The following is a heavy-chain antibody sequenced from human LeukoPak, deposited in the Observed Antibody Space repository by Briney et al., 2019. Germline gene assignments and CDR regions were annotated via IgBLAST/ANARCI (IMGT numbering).Heavy chain of an antibody. CDR2: INTRSYI. J-gene: IGHJ4*02. D-gene: IGHD2-15*01. Sequence: PGGSLRLSCAASGFTFSGYSMNWVRQAPGKGLEWVSSINTRSYIYSADSVKGRFTISRDNDKNSVYLQMNSLRAEDTAVYYCATEGGYCYGASCRFFDSWGQGTLLTVSS. V-gene: IGHV3-21*01. CDR1: GFTFSGYS. CDR3: ATEGGYCYGASCRFFDS.